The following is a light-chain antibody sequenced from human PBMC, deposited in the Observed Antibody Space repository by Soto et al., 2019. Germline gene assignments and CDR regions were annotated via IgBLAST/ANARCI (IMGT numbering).Light chain of an antibody. V-gene: IGKV3-11*01. CDR2: GAS. Sequence: VLTQSPATLSLSPGERATLFCRASQSISSYLAWYQQKPGQAPRLLIYGASNRATGIPDRFSGSGSGTDFTLTISSLEPEAFAVYYCQQRNNWPPITFGQGTRLEIK. J-gene: IGKJ5*01. CDR3: QQRNNWPPIT. CDR1: QSISSY.